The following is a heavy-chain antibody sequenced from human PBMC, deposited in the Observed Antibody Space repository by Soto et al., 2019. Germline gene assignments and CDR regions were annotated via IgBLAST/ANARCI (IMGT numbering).Heavy chain of an antibody. CDR2: IIPIFGTA. V-gene: IGHV1-69*01. CDR3: ARDLRGCSSTSCYRGGFDY. CDR1: GGTFSSYA. D-gene: IGHD2-2*02. J-gene: IGHJ4*02. Sequence: QVQLVQSGAEVKKPGSSVKVSCKASGGTFSSYAISWVRQAPGQGLEWMGGIIPIFGTANYAQKFQGRVTITADESTSTAYMELSSLRSEDTAVYYCARDLRGCSSTSCYRGGFDYWGQGTLVTVSS.